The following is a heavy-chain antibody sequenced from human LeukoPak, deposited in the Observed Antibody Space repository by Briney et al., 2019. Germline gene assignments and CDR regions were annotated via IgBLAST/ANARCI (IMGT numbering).Heavy chain of an antibody. CDR3: ARLDYGDGTDY. D-gene: IGHD4-17*01. V-gene: IGHV4-61*08. CDR1: GGSISSGGYY. CDR2: IYYSGST. J-gene: IGHJ4*02. Sequence: PSETLSLTCTVSGGSISSGGYYWSWIRQHPGKGLEWIGYIYYSGSTNYNPSLKSRVTISVDTSKNQFSLKLSSVTAADTAVYYCARLDYGDGTDYWGQGTLVTVSS.